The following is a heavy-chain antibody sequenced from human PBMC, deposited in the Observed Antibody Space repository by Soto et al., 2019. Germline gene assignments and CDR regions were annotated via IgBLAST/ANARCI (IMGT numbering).Heavy chain of an antibody. CDR3: ARGSSIAGLYYGMDV. J-gene: IGHJ6*04. CDR2: INAGNGNT. CDR1: GYTFTSYA. D-gene: IGHD6-6*01. V-gene: IGHV1-3*01. Sequence: ASVKVSCKASGYTFTSYAMHWVRQAPGQRLEWMGWINAGNGNTKYSQKFQGRVTITRDTSASTAYMELSSLRSEDTAVYYCARGSSIAGLYYGMDVWGKGTTVTVSS.